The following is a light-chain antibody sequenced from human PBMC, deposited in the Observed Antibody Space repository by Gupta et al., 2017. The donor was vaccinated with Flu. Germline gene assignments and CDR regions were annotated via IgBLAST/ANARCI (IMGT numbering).Light chain of an antibody. J-gene: IGLJ3*02. CDR2: RNN. V-gene: IGLV1-47*01. CDR3: AAWDDILNGVM. CDR1: DSHIRNNY. Sequence: QTVMSQPPSASESPGQRITISCTGDDSHIRNNYVHWYQQVPGTAPRLLVYRNNKRPLGVPDRFSGSKSGTSASLAISGLRPEDEGIYYCAAWDDILNGVMFGGGTKLTVL.